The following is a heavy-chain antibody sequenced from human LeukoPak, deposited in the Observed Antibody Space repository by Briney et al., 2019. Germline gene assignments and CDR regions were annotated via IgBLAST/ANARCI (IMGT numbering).Heavy chain of an antibody. Sequence: PGGSLRLSCAASGFTFSNAWMSWVRQAPGKGLEWVSSISSSSSYIYYADSVKGRFTISRDNAKNSLYLQMNSLRAEDTAVYYCARLTLLYQGYFDYWGQGTLVTVSS. CDR1: GFTFSNAW. J-gene: IGHJ4*02. V-gene: IGHV3-21*01. D-gene: IGHD3-3*01. CDR3: ARLTLLYQGYFDY. CDR2: ISSSSSYI.